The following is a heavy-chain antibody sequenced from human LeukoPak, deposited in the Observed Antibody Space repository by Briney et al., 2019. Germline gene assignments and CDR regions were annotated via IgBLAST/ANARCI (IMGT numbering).Heavy chain of an antibody. CDR1: GYTFTGYY. V-gene: IGHV1-2*02. CDR2: INPNSGGT. Sequence: ASVKVSCKASGYTFTGYYMHWVRQAPGQGLEWMGWINPNSGGTNYAQKFQGRVTMTGDTSISTAYMELSRLRSDDTAVYYCARGGYYYDSSGYYHVWGKGTTVTVSS. CDR3: ARGGYYYDSSGYYHV. D-gene: IGHD3-22*01. J-gene: IGHJ6*04.